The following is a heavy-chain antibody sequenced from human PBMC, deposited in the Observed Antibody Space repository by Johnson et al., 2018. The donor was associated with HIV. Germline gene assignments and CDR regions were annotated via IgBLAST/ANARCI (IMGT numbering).Heavy chain of an antibody. J-gene: IGHJ3*02. Sequence: QVQLVESGGGVVQPGRSLRLSCAASGFTFSSYAMHWVRQAPGKGLEWVAVISYDGSNNYYADSVKGRFTISRENAKKTLYLQMNSLRAEDTAGYYCARDWSLNSREVAFDIWGQGTMVTVSS. D-gene: IGHD1-26*01. V-gene: IGHV3-30-3*01. CDR1: GFTFSSYA. CDR3: ARDWSLNSREVAFDI. CDR2: ISYDGSNN.